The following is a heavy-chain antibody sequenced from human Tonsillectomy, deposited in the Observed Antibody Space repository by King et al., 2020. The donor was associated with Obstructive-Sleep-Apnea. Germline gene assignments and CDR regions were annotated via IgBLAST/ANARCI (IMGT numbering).Heavy chain of an antibody. CDR1: GGSISSRSHY. CDR2: IYYSGST. J-gene: IGHJ4*02. D-gene: IGHD6-6*01. Sequence: LQLQESGPGLVKPSETLPLTCTVSGGSISSRSHYWGWIRQPPGKGLEWIGSIYYSGSTFYKPSLKSRVTISVDTSKNPFSLTLTSLTPADTAVYYCLREGDSTSSVPFDYWGQGTLVTVSS. CDR3: LREGDSTSSVPFDY. V-gene: IGHV4-39*07.